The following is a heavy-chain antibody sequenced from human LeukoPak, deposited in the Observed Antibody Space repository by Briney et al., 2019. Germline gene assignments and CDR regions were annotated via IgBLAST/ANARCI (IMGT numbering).Heavy chain of an antibody. Sequence: TSGTLSLTCAVSGGSISSSNWWSWVRQPPGKGLEWIGEIYHSGSTNYNPSLKSRVTISVDKSKNQFSLKLSSVTAADTATYYCSRESGPFCPFGYWGQGTLVIVSS. V-gene: IGHV4-4*02. CDR2: IYHSGST. CDR1: GGSISSSNW. D-gene: IGHD1-26*01. J-gene: IGHJ4*02. CDR3: SRESGPFCPFGY.